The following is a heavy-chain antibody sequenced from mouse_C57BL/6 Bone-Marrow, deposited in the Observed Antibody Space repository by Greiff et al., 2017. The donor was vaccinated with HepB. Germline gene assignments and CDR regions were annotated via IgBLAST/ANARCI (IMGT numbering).Heavy chain of an antibody. J-gene: IGHJ1*03. D-gene: IGHD3-1*01. V-gene: IGHV5-17*01. CDR2: ISSGSSTI. CDR1: GFTFSDYG. CDR3: ASGWYFDV. Sequence: EVQGVESGGGLVKPGGSLKLSRAASGFTFSDYGMHWVRQAPEKGLEWVAYISSGSSTIYYADTVKGRFTISRDNAKNTLFLQMTSLRSEDTAMYYCASGWYFDVWGTGTTVTVSS.